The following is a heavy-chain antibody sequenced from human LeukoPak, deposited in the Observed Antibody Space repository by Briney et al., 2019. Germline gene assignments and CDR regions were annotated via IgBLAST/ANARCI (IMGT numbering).Heavy chain of an antibody. CDR1: GGSFSGYY. CDR3: ARGGGYGDYAKA. V-gene: IGHV4-34*01. J-gene: IGHJ5*02. D-gene: IGHD4-17*01. CDR2: INHSGST. Sequence: SETLSLTCAVYGGSFSGYYWSWIRQPPGKGLEWIGEINHSGSTNYNPSLKSRVTISVDTSKNQFSLKLSSVTAADTAVYYCARGGGYGDYAKAWGQGTLVTVFS.